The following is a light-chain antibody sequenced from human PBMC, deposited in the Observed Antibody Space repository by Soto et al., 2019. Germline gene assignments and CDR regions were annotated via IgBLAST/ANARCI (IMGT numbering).Light chain of an antibody. CDR1: QSISSW. CDR2: DAS. Sequence: DIQMTQSPSTLSASVGDRVTITCRASQSISSWLAWYQQKPGKAPKLLIYDASSLESGVPSRFNGSRSGTDISLPISSLQPDDFATYYCQQYNSYLWTFGQGTKVEIK. CDR3: QQYNSYLWT. V-gene: IGKV1-5*01. J-gene: IGKJ1*01.